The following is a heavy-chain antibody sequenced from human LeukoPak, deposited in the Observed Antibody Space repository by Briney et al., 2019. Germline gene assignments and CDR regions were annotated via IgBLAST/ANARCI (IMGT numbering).Heavy chain of an antibody. CDR2: IYYSGTT. D-gene: IGHD6-19*01. CDR3: ARDQGAVAGIDP. Sequence: SETLSLTCAVYGGSFSGYYWSWIRQPPGKGLEWIGSIYYSGTTYYNPSLESRVTISIDTSKNQFSVKLTSVTAADTAVYYCARDQGAVAGIDPWGQGTLVTVSS. J-gene: IGHJ5*02. CDR1: GGSFSGYY. V-gene: IGHV4-34*01.